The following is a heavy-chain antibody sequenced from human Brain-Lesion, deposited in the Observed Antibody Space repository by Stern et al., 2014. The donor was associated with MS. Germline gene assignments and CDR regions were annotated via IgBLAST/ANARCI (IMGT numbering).Heavy chain of an antibody. Sequence: VQLVQSGPGLVKPSETLSLTCTVSGGSIRSSSYYWGWIRQPPGKGLEWIGSIYYRGSTYYNPSLKSRVTISVDTSQNQFSLRLPSVTAADTAVYYCAKLWLGELPENPFEFWGQGTLVTVSS. V-gene: IGHV4-39*01. D-gene: IGHD3-10*01. CDR2: IYYRGST. J-gene: IGHJ4*02. CDR3: AKLWLGELPENPFEF. CDR1: GGSIRSSSYY.